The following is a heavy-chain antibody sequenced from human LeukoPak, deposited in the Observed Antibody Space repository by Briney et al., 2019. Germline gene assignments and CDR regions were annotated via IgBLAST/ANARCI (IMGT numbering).Heavy chain of an antibody. CDR1: GFTFRNYW. J-gene: IGHJ6*03. D-gene: IGHD5-12*01. CDR3: ARGDSGYDTYYYYYMDV. CDR2: INSDESIT. V-gene: IGHV3-74*01. Sequence: GGSLRLSCAASGFTFRNYWMHWVRQAPGKGLVWVSRINSDESITTYADSVKGRFTVSRDNAKNTLYLQMNSLRAEDTAVYYCARGDSGYDTYYYYYMDVWGKGTTVTISS.